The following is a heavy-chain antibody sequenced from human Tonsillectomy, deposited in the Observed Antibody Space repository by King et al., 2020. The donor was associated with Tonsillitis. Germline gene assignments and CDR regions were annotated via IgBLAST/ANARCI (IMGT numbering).Heavy chain of an antibody. CDR3: VRVRTLGAYHLDV. D-gene: IGHD3-16*01. V-gene: IGHV3-72*01. CDR1: GFTFSDHY. CDR2: IRKKTNSYTT. Sequence: VQLVESGGGLVQPGGSLRLSCAASGFTFSDHYMDLFRQAPGKGLEWVGRIRKKTNSYTTEYAASVEGRFTISRYDSKNSLYLQMNSLKTEDTAVYYCVRVRTLGAYHLDVWGKGTTVTVSS. J-gene: IGHJ6*03.